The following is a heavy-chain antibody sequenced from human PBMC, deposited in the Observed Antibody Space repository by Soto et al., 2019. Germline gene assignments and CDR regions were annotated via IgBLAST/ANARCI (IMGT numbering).Heavy chain of an antibody. D-gene: IGHD6-13*01. CDR1: GFTFSSYG. J-gene: IGHJ6*02. Sequence: QVQLVESGGGVVQPGRSLRLSCAASGFTFSSYGMHWVRQAPGKGLEWVAVISYDGSNKYYADSVKGRFTISRDNSKNTLYLQRNGLRAEDTAVYYCAKEIGGSSWYALYGMDVWGQGTTVTVSS. CDR2: ISYDGSNK. CDR3: AKEIGGSSWYALYGMDV. V-gene: IGHV3-30*18.